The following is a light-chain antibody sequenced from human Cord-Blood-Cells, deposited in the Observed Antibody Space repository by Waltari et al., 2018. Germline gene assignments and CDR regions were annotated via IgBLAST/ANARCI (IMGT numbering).Light chain of an antibody. CDR3: QQYGSSPT. Sequence: EIVLTQSPGPLSLSPGERATLSCRASQSLSSSYLAWYQQKPGQAPRLLIYGAAGRATGIPDRFSGSGSGTDFTLTISRLEPEDFAVYYCQQYGSSPTFGQGTKVEIK. V-gene: IGKV3-20*01. CDR1: QSLSSSY. CDR2: GAA. J-gene: IGKJ1*01.